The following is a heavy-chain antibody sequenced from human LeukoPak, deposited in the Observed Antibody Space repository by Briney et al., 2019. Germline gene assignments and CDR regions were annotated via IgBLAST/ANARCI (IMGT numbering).Heavy chain of an antibody. CDR2: ITGSGGDT. J-gene: IGHJ4*02. D-gene: IGHD4-17*01. V-gene: IGHV3-23*01. CDR3: GKGSGIYGDYFVDY. CDR1: GFTFSSYW. Sequence: GGSLRLSCAASGFTFSSYWMSWVRQAPGKGLEWVSRITGSGGDTYHADSVKGRFTISRDNSKNTLYPLMNSLRAEDTAVYYCGKGSGIYGDYFVDYWGQGTLVIVSS.